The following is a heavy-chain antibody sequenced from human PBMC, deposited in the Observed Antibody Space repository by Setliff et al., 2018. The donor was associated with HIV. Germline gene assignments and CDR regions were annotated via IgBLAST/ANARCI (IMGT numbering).Heavy chain of an antibody. D-gene: IGHD3-22*01. CDR2: IKNRADNYAT. J-gene: IGHJ4*02. CDR1: GLTFIGPP. CDR3: TRPQYFYDIGGSDY. Sequence: GGSLRLSCPASGLTFIGPPLHWARQASGKGPEWLGRIKNRADNYATACAASVKGRFTISRDDSTNTAYLQMNSLKIEDTAVYYCTRPQYFYDIGGSDYWGQGTLVTVSS. V-gene: IGHV3-73*01.